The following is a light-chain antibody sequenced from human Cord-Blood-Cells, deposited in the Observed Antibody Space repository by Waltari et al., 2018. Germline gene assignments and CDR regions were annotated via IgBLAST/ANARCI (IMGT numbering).Light chain of an antibody. CDR3: AAWDDRLSGWV. V-gene: IGLV1-47*01. CDR1: SSNIGSNY. Sequence: QSVLTQPPSASGTPGQRVTISCSGSSSNIGSNYVYWYQQLPGTAPKLLIYRNNQRPSGVPDRFSGSKSCTSASLAISGLRSEDEADYYFAAWDDRLSGWVFGGGTKLTVL. J-gene: IGLJ3*02. CDR2: RNN.